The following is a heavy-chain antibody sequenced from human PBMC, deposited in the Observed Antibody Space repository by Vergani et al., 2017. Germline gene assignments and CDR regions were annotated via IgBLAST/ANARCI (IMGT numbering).Heavy chain of an antibody. D-gene: IGHD3-22*01. CDR2: ISYDGSNK. CDR1: GFTFSSYG. V-gene: IGHV3-30*18. Sequence: QVQLVESGGGVVQPGRSLRLSCAASGFTFSSYGMPWVRQAPGKGLEWVAVISYDGSNKYYADSVKGRFTISRDNSKNTLYLQMNSLRAEDTAVYYCAKDFHYYDSSGLSDYWGQGTLVTVSS. CDR3: AKDFHYYDSSGLSDY. J-gene: IGHJ4*02.